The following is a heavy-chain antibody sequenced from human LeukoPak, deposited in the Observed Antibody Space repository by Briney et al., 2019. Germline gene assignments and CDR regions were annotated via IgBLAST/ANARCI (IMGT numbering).Heavy chain of an antibody. Sequence: ASVKVSCKASGGTFSSYTISWARQAPGQGLEWMGRIIPILGIANYAQKFQGRVTITADKSTSTAYMELSSLRSEDTAVYCCARATYYYGSGSYWGFDYWGQGTLVTVSS. J-gene: IGHJ4*02. CDR3: ARATYYYGSGSYWGFDY. D-gene: IGHD3-10*01. CDR2: IIPILGIA. V-gene: IGHV1-69*02. CDR1: GGTFSSYT.